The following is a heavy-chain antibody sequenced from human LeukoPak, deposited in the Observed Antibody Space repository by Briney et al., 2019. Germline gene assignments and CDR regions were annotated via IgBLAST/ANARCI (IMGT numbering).Heavy chain of an antibody. J-gene: IGHJ6*03. CDR3: ATSTSRGPYYYYMDV. D-gene: IGHD2-2*01. V-gene: IGHV3-74*01. Sequence: GGSLRLSCAASGFTFSSYWMHLAGPAPGHGLAWVSRINTDGSSTSYADSVKGRFTISRDNAKNSLYLQMNSLRAEDTAVYYCATSTSRGPYYYYMDVWGKGTTVTVSS. CDR1: GFTFSSYW. CDR2: INTDGSST.